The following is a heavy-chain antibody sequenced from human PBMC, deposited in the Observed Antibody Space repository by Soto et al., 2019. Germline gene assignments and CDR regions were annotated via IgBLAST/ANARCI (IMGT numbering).Heavy chain of an antibody. J-gene: IGHJ6*03. CDR3: ARFVPAAFYMDV. D-gene: IGHD2-2*01. CDR1: GFTVSSNY. Sequence: PGGSLRLSCAASGFTVSSNYMSWVRQAPGKGLEWVSVIYSGGSTYYADSVKGRFTISRDNSKNTLYLQMNSLRAEDTAVYYCARFVPAAFYMDVWGKGTTVTVSS. CDR2: IYSGGST. V-gene: IGHV3-66*01.